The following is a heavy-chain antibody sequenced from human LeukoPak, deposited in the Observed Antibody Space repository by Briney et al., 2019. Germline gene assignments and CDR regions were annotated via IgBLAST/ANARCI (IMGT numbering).Heavy chain of an antibody. J-gene: IGHJ3*02. V-gene: IGHV3-30*02. CDR1: GFTFSSYG. Sequence: GGSLRLSCAASGFTFSSYGMHWVRQAPGKGLEWVAFIRYDGINKYYADSVRGRFTISRDSFKNTLYLQMNSLRPEDTAVYYCAKEGDYYGSGSYRDGFDIWGQGTRATVSS. CDR3: AKEGDYYGSGSYRDGFDI. CDR2: IRYDGINK. D-gene: IGHD3-10*01.